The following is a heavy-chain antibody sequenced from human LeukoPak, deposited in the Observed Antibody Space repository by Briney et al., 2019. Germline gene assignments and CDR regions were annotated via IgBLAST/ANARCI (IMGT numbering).Heavy chain of an antibody. V-gene: IGHV3-30*04. CDR1: GFTFSSYA. J-gene: IGHJ4*02. CDR2: ISYDGSNK. Sequence: GGSLRLSCAASGFTFSSYAMHWVRQAPGKGLEWVAVISYDGSNKYYADSVKGRFTISRDNSKNTLYLQMNSLRAEDTAVYYCAKDRGMIVVWGQGTLVTVSS. D-gene: IGHD3-22*01. CDR3: AKDRGMIVV.